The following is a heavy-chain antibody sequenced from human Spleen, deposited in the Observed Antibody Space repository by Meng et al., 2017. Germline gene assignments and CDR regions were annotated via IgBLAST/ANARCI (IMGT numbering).Heavy chain of an antibody. CDR3: ARDLGGIFAY. Sequence: LTCVASGFTFSSYWMHWVRQDPGKVLVWVSRINTDGSTTSYADSVKGRFTISRDNAKNTLYLQMNSLRAEDTAVYYCARDLGGIFAYWGQGALVTVSS. V-gene: IGHV3-74*01. CDR1: GFTFSSYW. CDR2: INTDGSTT. J-gene: IGHJ4*02. D-gene: IGHD6-13*01.